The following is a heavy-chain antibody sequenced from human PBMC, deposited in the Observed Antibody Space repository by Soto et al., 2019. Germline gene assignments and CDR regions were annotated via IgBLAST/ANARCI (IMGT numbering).Heavy chain of an antibody. J-gene: IGHJ4*02. D-gene: IGHD3-22*01. Sequence: ASVKVSCKASGYTFTSYYMHWVRQAPGQGLEWMGIINPSGGSTSYAQKFQGRVTMTRDTSTSTVYMELSSLRSEDTAVYYCAKFLAYGSIRHYFDYWGQGTLVTVSS. CDR3: AKFLAYGSIRHYFDY. CDR2: INPSGGST. CDR1: GYTFTSYY. V-gene: IGHV1-46*01.